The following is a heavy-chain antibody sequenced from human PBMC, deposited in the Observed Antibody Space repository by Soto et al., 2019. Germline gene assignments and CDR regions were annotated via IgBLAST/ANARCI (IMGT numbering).Heavy chain of an antibody. CDR1: GFNFRSDW. Sequence: EVQLVESGGGLVQPGGSLRLSCAASGFNFRSDWMSWVRQAPGKWLEWVATITNDGNAQLYWDSVKGRFSISRDNARNSLFLQMDNLRADDSAVYYCAGEHWYHFDPWGQGTLVTVSS. CDR2: ITNDGNAQ. V-gene: IGHV3-7*01. CDR3: AGEHWYHFDP. D-gene: IGHD1-20*01. J-gene: IGHJ5*02.